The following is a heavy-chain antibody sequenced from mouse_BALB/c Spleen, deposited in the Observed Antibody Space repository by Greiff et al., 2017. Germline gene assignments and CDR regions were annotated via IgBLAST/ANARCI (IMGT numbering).Heavy chain of an antibody. V-gene: IGHV5-6-4*01. Sequence: EVQLVESGGGLVKPGGSLKLSCAASGFTFSSYTMSWVRQTPEKRLEWVATISSGGSYTYYPDSVKGRFTISRDNAKNTLYLQMSSLKSEDTAMYYCTREYTRGFDYWGQGTTLTVSS. CDR2: ISSGGSYT. CDR1: GFTFSSYT. CDR3: TREYTRGFDY. J-gene: IGHJ2*01.